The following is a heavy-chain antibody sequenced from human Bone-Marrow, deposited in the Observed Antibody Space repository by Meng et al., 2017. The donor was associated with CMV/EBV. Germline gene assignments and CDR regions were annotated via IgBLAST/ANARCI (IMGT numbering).Heavy chain of an antibody. J-gene: IGHJ4*02. CDR2: ISGSGGSV. CDR1: GFTFSSYA. D-gene: IGHD1-26*01. CDR3: AKDRTIVGATYFDY. V-gene: IGHV3-23*01. Sequence: GSGFTFSSYAMSWVRQEPGKGLEWVSVISGSGGSVYYADSVKGRFTISRDNSKNTLYLQMNSLRAEDTAVYYCAKDRTIVGATYFDYWGQGTLVTVSS.